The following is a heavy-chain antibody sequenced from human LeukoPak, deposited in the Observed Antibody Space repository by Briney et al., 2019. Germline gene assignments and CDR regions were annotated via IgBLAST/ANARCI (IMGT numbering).Heavy chain of an antibody. CDR3: AKEPVADY. D-gene: IGHD6-19*01. CDR1: GFTFSSYG. CDR2: ISYDGSNK. V-gene: IGHV3-30*18. Sequence: GRSLRLSCAASGFTFSSYGMHWVRQAPGKGLEWVAVISYDGSNKYYADSVKGRFTISRDNSKNTLYLQMNSLRAEDTAVYYCAKEPVADYWGQGTLVTVSS. J-gene: IGHJ4*02.